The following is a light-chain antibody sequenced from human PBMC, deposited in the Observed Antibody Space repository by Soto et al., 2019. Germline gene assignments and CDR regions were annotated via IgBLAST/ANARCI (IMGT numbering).Light chain of an antibody. Sequence: QSALTQPASVSGSPGQSITISCTGTSSDVGAYKYVSWYQQHPGKAPRLILYDVSHRPSGVSYRFSGSKSGNTASLTISGLQAEDEADYYCNSYTRSSTRLFGTGTQVTVL. J-gene: IGLJ1*01. CDR1: SSDVGAYKY. V-gene: IGLV2-14*03. CDR3: NSYTRSSTRL. CDR2: DVS.